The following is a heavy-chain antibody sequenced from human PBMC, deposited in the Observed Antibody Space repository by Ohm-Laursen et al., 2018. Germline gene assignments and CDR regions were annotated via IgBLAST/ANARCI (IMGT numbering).Heavy chain of an antibody. CDR1: GYTFTGYY. CDR2: INPNSGST. V-gene: IGHV1-2*02. CDR3: ARDPSVAFSGWYNPNWFDP. Sequence: ASVKVSCKASGYTFTGYYMHWVRQAPGQGLEWMGWINPNSGSTNYAQKFQGRVTMTRDTSISTAYMELSRLRSDDTAVYYCARDPSVAFSGWYNPNWFDPWGQGTLVTVSS. D-gene: IGHD6-19*01. J-gene: IGHJ5*02.